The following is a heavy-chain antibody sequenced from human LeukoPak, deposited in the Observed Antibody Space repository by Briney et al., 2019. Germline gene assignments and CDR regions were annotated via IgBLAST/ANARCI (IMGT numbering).Heavy chain of an antibody. J-gene: IGHJ4*02. D-gene: IGHD5-18*01. CDR3: ARYSYGLYYFDS. CDR2: ISDYNGIT. Sequence: GASVKVSCKASGYTFTNYGISWVRQAPGQGLEWVGWISDYNGITNYAQTFQGRVTMTTDTSTSTAYMELRSLRSDDTGVYYCARYSYGLYYFDSWGQGTLVTVSS. CDR1: GYTFTNYG. V-gene: IGHV1-18*01.